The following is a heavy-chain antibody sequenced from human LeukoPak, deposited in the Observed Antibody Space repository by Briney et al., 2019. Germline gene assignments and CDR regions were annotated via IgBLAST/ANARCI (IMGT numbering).Heavy chain of an antibody. CDR1: GFTFSSYA. CDR2: ISSSSSYI. Sequence: GESLRLSCAASGFTFSSYAMSWVRRAPGKGLEWVSSISSSSSYIYYADSVKGRFTISRDNAKNSLYLQMNSLRAEDTAVYYCASPMIGPWGQGTMVTVSS. CDR3: ASPMIGP. J-gene: IGHJ3*01. D-gene: IGHD3-22*01. V-gene: IGHV3-21*01.